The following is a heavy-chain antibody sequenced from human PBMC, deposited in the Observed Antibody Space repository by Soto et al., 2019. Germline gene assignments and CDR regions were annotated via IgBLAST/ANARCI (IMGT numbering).Heavy chain of an antibody. CDR3: AREVFRKGFDS. J-gene: IGHJ5*01. CDR1: GYTFTSYD. Sequence: ASVKVSCKASGYTFTSYDINWVRQATGQGLEWMGWMNPNSGNTDYAQKFQGRVTMTRNTSISTAYMELSSLSSEDTAVYYCAREVFRKGFDSWGQGTLVTVSS. CDR2: MNPNSGNT. D-gene: IGHD2-8*01. V-gene: IGHV1-8*01.